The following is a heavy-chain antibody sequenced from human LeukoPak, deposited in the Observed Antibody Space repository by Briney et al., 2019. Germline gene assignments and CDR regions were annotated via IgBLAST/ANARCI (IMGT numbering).Heavy chain of an antibody. V-gene: IGHV3-53*01. J-gene: IGHJ6*03. CDR2: LYSDGNT. Sequence: GGSLRLSCAASGFTVITNDMTWVRQAPGKGLEWVSVLYSDGNTKYADSVQGRFTISRDNSKNTLYLEMNSLSPDDTAVYYCARDGYGNNYMDVWGKGTTVTVSS. D-gene: IGHD1/OR15-1a*01. CDR3: ARDGYGNNYMDV. CDR1: GFTVITND.